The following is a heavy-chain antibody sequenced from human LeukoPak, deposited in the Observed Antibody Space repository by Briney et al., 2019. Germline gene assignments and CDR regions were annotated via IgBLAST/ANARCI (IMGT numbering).Heavy chain of an antibody. D-gene: IGHD5-18*01. Sequence: GGSLRLSCAASGLTLSGYWMHWVRQAPGKGLVWVSRINGDASSTSYADSVKGRFTISRDNAKSTLYLQMNSLRVEDTAVYCCARARGNTYGYFEYWGQETLVTVSS. J-gene: IGHJ4*02. CDR2: INGDASST. CDR3: ARARGNTYGYFEY. CDR1: GLTLSGYW. V-gene: IGHV3-74*01.